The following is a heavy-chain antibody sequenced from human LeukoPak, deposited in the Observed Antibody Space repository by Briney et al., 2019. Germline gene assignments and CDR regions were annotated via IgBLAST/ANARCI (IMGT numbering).Heavy chain of an antibody. Sequence: ASVKVSCKASGYTFTGYYMHWVRQAPGQGFEWMGWINPNSGGTNYAQKFQGRVTMTRDTSISTAYMELSRLRSDDTAVYYCARQSLMTTVTTRYFGYWGQGILVTVSS. CDR3: ARQSLMTTVTTRYFGY. V-gene: IGHV1-2*02. CDR2: INPNSGGT. CDR1: GYTFTGYY. D-gene: IGHD4-17*01. J-gene: IGHJ4*02.